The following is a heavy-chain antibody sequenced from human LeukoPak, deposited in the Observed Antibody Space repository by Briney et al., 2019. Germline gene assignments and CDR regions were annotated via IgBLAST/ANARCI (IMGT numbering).Heavy chain of an antibody. CDR1: GFTFATYA. CDR3: ARERNWNDH. Sequence: PGGSLRLSCAASGFTFATYAMSWVRQAPGKGPEWVSTISGSGSNTNYADSVKGRFTISRDNAKNSLYLQMNSLRAEDTAVYYCARERNWNDHWGQGTLVTVSS. V-gene: IGHV3-23*01. CDR2: ISGSGSNT. J-gene: IGHJ5*02.